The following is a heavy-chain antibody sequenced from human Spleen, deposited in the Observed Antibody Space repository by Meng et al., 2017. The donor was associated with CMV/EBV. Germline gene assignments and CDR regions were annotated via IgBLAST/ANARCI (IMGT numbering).Heavy chain of an antibody. V-gene: IGHV3-11*04. J-gene: IGHJ3*02. CDR3: AKDRISFSPDAFDI. CDR1: GFTFDSYG. D-gene: IGHD3-3*02. Sequence: GESLKISCAASGFTFDSYGMSWIRQAPGKGLEWVSYISSSGSTMYYADSVKGRFTISRDNAKNSLYLQMNSLRAEDTAVYYCAKDRISFSPDAFDIWGQGTMVTVSS. CDR2: ISSSGSTM.